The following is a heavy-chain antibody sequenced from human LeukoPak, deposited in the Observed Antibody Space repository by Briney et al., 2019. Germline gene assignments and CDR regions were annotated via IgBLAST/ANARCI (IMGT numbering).Heavy chain of an antibody. CDR1: GFTFSSYG. Sequence: GRSLRLSCAASGFTFSSYGMHWVRQAPGKGLEWVAVISYDGSDKYYADSVKGRFTISRDNSKNTLYLQMNSLRAEDTALYYCAKDIRYYDSSGYPDYWGQGTLVTVSS. V-gene: IGHV3-30*18. CDR3: AKDIRYYDSSGYPDY. J-gene: IGHJ4*02. D-gene: IGHD3-22*01. CDR2: ISYDGSDK.